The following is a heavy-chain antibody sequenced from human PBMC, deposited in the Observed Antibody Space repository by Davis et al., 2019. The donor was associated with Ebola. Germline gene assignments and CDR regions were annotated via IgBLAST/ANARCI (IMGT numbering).Heavy chain of an antibody. V-gene: IGHV4-59*12. CDR1: GGSFSGYY. D-gene: IGHD3-22*01. CDR3: ARWGDSSGYKN. Sequence: PSETLSPTCAAYGGSFSGYYWSWIRQPPGKGLEWIGYIYCSGSTNYNPSLKSRVTISVDTSKNQFSLKLSSVTAADTAVYYCARWGDSSGYKNWGQGTLVTVSS. J-gene: IGHJ4*02. CDR2: IYCSGST.